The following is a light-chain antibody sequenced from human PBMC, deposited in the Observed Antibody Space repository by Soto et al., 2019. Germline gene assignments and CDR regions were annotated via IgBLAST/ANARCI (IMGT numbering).Light chain of an antibody. CDR3: QQYHNWPRNT. V-gene: IGKV3-15*01. Sequence: EIEMTQSPATLSVSPGERATLSCRASQSVSRNVAWYQQKPGQAPRLLIYDASTRATGIPARFSGSGSGTEFTVTISSLQSEDFAVYYCQQYHNWPRNTCGQGTTLDI. CDR2: DAS. CDR1: QSVSRN. J-gene: IGKJ2*01.